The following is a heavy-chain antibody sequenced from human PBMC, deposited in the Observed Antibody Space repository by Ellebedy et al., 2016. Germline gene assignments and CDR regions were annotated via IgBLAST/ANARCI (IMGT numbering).Heavy chain of an antibody. D-gene: IGHD7-27*01. V-gene: IGHV7-4-1*02. Sequence: ASVKVSCKASGYSFIRYAMNWVRQAPGQGLEWMGRINTNTGSPTYAQAFTGRFVFSLDTSGSTAYLQISKLRAEDTAVYYCATLTGDDTIDVWGQGTLVTVSS. CDR2: INTNTGSP. J-gene: IGHJ3*01. CDR1: GYSFIRYA. CDR3: ATLTGDDTIDV.